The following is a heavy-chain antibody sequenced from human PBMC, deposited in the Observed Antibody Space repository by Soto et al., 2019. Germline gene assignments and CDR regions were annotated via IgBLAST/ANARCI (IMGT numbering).Heavy chain of an antibody. J-gene: IGHJ4*02. CDR3: VKGHSDSYYYFDY. D-gene: IGHD3-22*01. CDR1: GFTFSFCA. Sequence: EVQLLESGGGLVQPGGSLRLSCAASGFTFSFCAMSWVRQAPGKGLKWVSSIRGSGGETYYADSVRGRFTISRNNSKNTLYLQMNSLRVEDTAVYDCVKGHSDSYYYFDYWGQGTLVTVSS. V-gene: IGHV3-23*01. CDR2: IRGSGGET.